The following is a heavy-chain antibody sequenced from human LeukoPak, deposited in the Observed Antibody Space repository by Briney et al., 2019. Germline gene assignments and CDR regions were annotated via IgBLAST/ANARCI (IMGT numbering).Heavy chain of an antibody. V-gene: IGHV1-18*01. CDR2: ISAYNGKT. D-gene: IGHD6-19*01. CDR1: GYTFTSYG. CDR3: ARDRKFDSSGWYVGLDWFDP. J-gene: IGHJ5*02. Sequence: ASVKVSCKASGYTFTSYGISWVRQAPGQGLEWMGWISAYNGKTNYAQKLQGRVTMTTDTSTSTAYMELRSLRSDDTAVYYCARDRKFDSSGWYVGLDWFDPWGQGTLVTVSS.